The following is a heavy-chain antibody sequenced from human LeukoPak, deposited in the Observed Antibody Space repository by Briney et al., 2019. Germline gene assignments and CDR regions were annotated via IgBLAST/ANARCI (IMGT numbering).Heavy chain of an antibody. CDR2: TYYTSKWYS. V-gene: IGHV6-1*01. CDR1: GDTVSSNGAT. CDR3: ARIGHPWGIEDAFDI. Sequence: SQTLSLTCAISGDTVSSNGATWHWIRQSPSRGLEWLGRTYYTSKWYSDYAVSVKSRITINPDTSKNQFSLQLNSVTPEDTAVYYCARIGHPWGIEDAFDIWGQGTMVTVSS. J-gene: IGHJ3*02. D-gene: IGHD3-16*01.